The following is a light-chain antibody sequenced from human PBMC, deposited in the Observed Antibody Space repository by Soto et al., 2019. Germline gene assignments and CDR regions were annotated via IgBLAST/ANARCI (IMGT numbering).Light chain of an antibody. CDR1: QSISSW. Sequence: DIQMTQSPSTLSASVGDRVTITCRASQSISSWLAWYQQKPGKAPKLLIYKASSLESGVPSRLSGSGSGTEFTLTISSLQPDDFATYYCQQYNSSPWTFDQGTKVEIK. J-gene: IGKJ1*01. CDR3: QQYNSSPWT. CDR2: KAS. V-gene: IGKV1-5*03.